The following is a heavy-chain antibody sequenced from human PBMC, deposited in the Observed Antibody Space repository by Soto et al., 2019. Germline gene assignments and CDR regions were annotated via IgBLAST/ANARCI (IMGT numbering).Heavy chain of an antibody. CDR3: MRGGWGDSPIDY. CDR1: GYTFSAYY. D-gene: IGHD1-26*01. CDR2: INPSNEIT. Sequence: ASVKVSCKTSGYTFSAYYVHWARLTPGRGFQWLGWINPSNEITTFSQFFQGRVTMTRDTSTNTVHMELNRLTSDDTAVYYCMRGGWGDSPIDYWGQGTQLTAPQ. J-gene: IGHJ4*02. V-gene: IGHV1-2*02.